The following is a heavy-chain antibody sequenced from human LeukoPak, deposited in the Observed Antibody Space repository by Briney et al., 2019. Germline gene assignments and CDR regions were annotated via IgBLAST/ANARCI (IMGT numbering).Heavy chain of an antibody. CDR3: AGDRPTVVTANAFDI. CDR1: GYTFTSYG. CDR2: ISAYNGNT. D-gene: IGHD4-23*01. V-gene: IGHV1-18*01. J-gene: IGHJ3*02. Sequence: ASVKVSCKASGYTFTSYGIGWVRQAPGQGLEWMGWISAYNGNTNYAQKLQGRVTMTTDTSTSTAYMELRSLRSDDTAVYYCAGDRPTVVTANAFDIWGQGTMVTVSS.